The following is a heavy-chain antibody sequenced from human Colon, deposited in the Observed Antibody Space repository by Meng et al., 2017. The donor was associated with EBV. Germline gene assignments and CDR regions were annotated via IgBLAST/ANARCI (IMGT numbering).Heavy chain of an antibody. V-gene: IGHV4-39*01. CDR3: ARHTFSGNPGGIDS. J-gene: IGHJ4*02. CDR2: QCHADDT. CDR1: GGPISRTGTC. D-gene: IGHD4-23*01. Sequence: QPQLRGVALGLGKPSGTLSRTRTVSGGPISRTGTCGGWIRQPPGKGLEWIGSQCHADDTYYNPSLMGRVTISVDTSKNQVSLKLTSVTAADTSIYYCARHTFSGNPGGIDSWGQGILVTVSS.